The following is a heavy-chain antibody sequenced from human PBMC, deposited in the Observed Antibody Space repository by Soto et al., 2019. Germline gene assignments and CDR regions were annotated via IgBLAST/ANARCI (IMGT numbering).Heavy chain of an antibody. CDR2: INSDGSST. CDR3: ARVRGQIYGMDV. J-gene: IGHJ6*02. Sequence: RAPARLSCAAYGFTFSSYWMHWVRQAPGKGLVWVSRINSDGSSTSYADSVKGRFTISRDNAKNTLYLQMNSLRAEDTAVYYCARVRGQIYGMDVWGQGT. D-gene: IGHD3-10*01. V-gene: IGHV3-74*01. CDR1: GFTFSSYW.